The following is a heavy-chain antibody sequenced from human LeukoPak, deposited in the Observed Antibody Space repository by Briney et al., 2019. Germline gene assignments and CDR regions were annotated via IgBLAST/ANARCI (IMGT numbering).Heavy chain of an antibody. J-gene: IGHJ4*02. CDR2: ITSSSSTT. CDR3: VRDPNALDY. CDR1: GFTFSSYS. Sequence: GGSLRLSCAASGFTFSSYSMSWVRQAPGKGLEWVSYITSSSSTTYYADSVKGRFTISRDNAKNSLYLHMNSLRAEDTAVYYCVRDPNALDYWGQGTLVTVSS. V-gene: IGHV3-48*01.